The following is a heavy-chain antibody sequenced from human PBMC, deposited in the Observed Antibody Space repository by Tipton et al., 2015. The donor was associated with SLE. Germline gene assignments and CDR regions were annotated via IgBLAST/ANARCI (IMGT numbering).Heavy chain of an antibody. CDR1: GFTFSSYA. J-gene: IGHJ6*02. CDR3: AKKPVSKSTVFYGMDV. V-gene: IGHV3-23*01. CDR2: ISGSGGST. D-gene: IGHD4-17*01. Sequence: SLRLSCAASGFTFSSYAMSWVRQAPGKGLEWVSAISGSGGSTYYADSVKGRFTISRDNSKNTLYLQMNSLRAEDTAVYYCAKKPVSKSTVFYGMDVWGQGTTVTVSS.